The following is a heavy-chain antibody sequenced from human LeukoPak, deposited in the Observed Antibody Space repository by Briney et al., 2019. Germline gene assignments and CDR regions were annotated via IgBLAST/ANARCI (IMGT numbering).Heavy chain of an antibody. J-gene: IGHJ4*02. D-gene: IGHD3-16*01. V-gene: IGHV3-48*03. CDR3: ARVFTGGYYFDY. CDR2: ISSSGSTI. CDR1: GFTFSSYE. Sequence: PGGSLRLSCAASGFTFSSYEMNWVRQAPGKGLEWVSHISSSGSTIYYADSVKGRFTISRDNAKNSLYLQMNSLRAEDTAVYYCARVFTGGYYFDYWGQGTLVTVSS.